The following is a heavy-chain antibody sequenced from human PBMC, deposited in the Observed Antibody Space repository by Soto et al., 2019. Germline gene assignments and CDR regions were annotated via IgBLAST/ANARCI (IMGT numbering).Heavy chain of an antibody. J-gene: IGHJ4*02. CDR3: ATLWGGVYYFDY. CDR1: GYTLTELS. V-gene: IGHV1-24*01. Sequence: ASVKVSCKVSGYTLTELSMHWVRQAPGKGLEWMGGFDPEDGETIYAQKFQGRVTMTEDTSTDTAYMELSSLRSEDTAVYYCATLWGGVYYFDYWGQGTLVTVSS. D-gene: IGHD3-3*01. CDR2: FDPEDGET.